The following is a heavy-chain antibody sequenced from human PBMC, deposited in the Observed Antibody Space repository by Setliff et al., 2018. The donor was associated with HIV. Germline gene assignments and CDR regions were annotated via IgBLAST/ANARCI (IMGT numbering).Heavy chain of an antibody. CDR3: ARDSGTVVGATGPGY. J-gene: IGHJ4*02. Sequence: GGSLRLSCAASGFSFADVWMHWVRQAPGRGLEWVSYISTGSDATYYADSVKGRFTISRDNPKNSLYLQMNSLRVDDTAVYYCARDSGTVVGATGPGYWGQGTLVTVSS. CDR2: ISTGSDAT. V-gene: IGHV3-11*05. D-gene: IGHD1-26*01. CDR1: GFSFADVW.